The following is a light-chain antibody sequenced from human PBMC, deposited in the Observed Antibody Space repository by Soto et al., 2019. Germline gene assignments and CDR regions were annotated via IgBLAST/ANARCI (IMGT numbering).Light chain of an antibody. CDR3: QQYNSYSPLT. Sequence: DIQMTQSPSTLSVSVGDRVTITCRASQSISSWLAWYQQKPGKAPKLLIYDASSLESGVPSRFSGSGSGTEFTLTISSLQPDDFATYYCQQYNSYSPLTFGQGTRLEIK. CDR1: QSISSW. CDR2: DAS. J-gene: IGKJ5*01. V-gene: IGKV1-5*01.